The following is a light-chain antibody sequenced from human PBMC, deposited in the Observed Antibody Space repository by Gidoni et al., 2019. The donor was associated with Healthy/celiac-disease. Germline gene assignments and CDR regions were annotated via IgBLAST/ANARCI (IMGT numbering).Light chain of an antibody. Sequence: EIVLTPSPATLSLSPGERATLPCRASQSVSSYLAWYQQKPGQAPRLLIYDASNRATGIPARFSGSGSGTDFTLTISSLEPEDFAVYYCQQRSNWITFXQXTRLEIK. CDR1: QSVSSY. V-gene: IGKV3-11*01. CDR3: QQRSNWIT. CDR2: DAS. J-gene: IGKJ5*01.